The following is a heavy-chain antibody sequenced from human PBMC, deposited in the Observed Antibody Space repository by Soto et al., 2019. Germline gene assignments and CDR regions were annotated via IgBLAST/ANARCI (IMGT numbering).Heavy chain of an antibody. CDR1: GGSISSYY. J-gene: IGHJ6*02. D-gene: IGHD3-10*01. CDR2: IYYSGST. Sequence: SETLSLTCTVSGGSISSYYWSWIRQPPGKGLEWIGYIYYSGSTNYNPSLKSRVTISVDTSKNQFSLKLSSVTAADTAVYYCARTPLCFGEFVNPYYYYGMDVWGQGTTVTVSS. V-gene: IGHV4-59*08. CDR3: ARTPLCFGEFVNPYYYYGMDV.